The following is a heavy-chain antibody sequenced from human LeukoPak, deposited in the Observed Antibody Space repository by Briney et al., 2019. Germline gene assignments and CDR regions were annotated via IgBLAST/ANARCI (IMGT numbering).Heavy chain of an antibody. V-gene: IGHV3-15*01. CDR3: TQGRRFDM. Sequence: PGGSLRLSCAASGYTLSNAWMSWVRQAPGKGLEWVGRIKSKTEGRTTDYTAPAKDRFTISRDDSKNTLYLQMNSVKTEDTAVDYCTQGRRFDMWVQATMVSDSS. CDR2: IKSKTEGRTT. CDR1: GYTLSNAW. J-gene: IGHJ3*02. D-gene: IGHD3-10*01.